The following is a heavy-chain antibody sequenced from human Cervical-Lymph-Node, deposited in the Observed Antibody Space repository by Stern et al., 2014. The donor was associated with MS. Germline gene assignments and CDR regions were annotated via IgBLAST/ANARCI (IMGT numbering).Heavy chain of an antibody. CDR3: ARHDASGWARAADAFKF. D-gene: IGHD6-19*01. CDR2: IYPGDSDI. J-gene: IGHJ3*01. V-gene: IGHV5-51*01. CDR1: GYSFSSFW. Sequence: EVQLVQSGAEVKKPGESLKISCKASGYSFSSFWIGWVRQMPGRGLEWMGIIYPGDSDIRYSPSFQGQVTISADRAISTAYLQWSSLKASDTATYYCARHDASGWARAADAFKFWGQGTAVTVSS.